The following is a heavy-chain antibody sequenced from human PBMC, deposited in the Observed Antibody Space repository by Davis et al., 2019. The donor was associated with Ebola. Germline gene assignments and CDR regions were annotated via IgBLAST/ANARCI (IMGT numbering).Heavy chain of an antibody. CDR1: GFTFSSYG. D-gene: IGHD3-3*01. CDR3: AKERFHAYDFWSGLFDY. V-gene: IGHV3-30*18. Sequence: GGSLRLSCAASGFTFSSYGMHWVRQAPGKGLEWVAVISYDGSNKYYADSVKGRFTISRDNSKNTLYLQMNSLRAEDTAVYYCAKERFHAYDFWSGLFDYWGQGTLVTVSS. CDR2: ISYDGSNK. J-gene: IGHJ4*02.